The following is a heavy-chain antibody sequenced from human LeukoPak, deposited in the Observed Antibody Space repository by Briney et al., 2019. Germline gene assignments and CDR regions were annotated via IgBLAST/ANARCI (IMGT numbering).Heavy chain of an antibody. V-gene: IGHV4-34*01. Sequence: SSETLSLTCAVYGGSFSGYYWSWIRQPPGKGLEWIGEINHSGSTNYNPSLKSRVTISVDTSKNQFSLKLSSVTAADTAVYYCARGQDYFDYWGQGTLVTVSS. J-gene: IGHJ4*02. CDR3: ARGQDYFDY. CDR2: INHSGST. CDR1: GGSFSGYY.